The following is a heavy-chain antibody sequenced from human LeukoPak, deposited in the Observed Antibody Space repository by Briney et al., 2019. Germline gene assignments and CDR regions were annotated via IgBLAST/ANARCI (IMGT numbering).Heavy chain of an antibody. Sequence: PGGSLRLSCAASGFTFSSYGMHWVRQAPGKGLEWVAVISYDGSNKYYADSVKGRFTISRDNSKNTLYLQMNSLRAEDTAVYYCAKDPYGSGYNWFDPWGQGTLVTVS. J-gene: IGHJ5*02. CDR3: AKDPYGSGYNWFDP. CDR1: GFTFSSYG. CDR2: ISYDGSNK. D-gene: IGHD3-10*01. V-gene: IGHV3-30*18.